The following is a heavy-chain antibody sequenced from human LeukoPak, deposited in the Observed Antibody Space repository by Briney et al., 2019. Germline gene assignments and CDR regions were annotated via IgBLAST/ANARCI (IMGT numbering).Heavy chain of an antibody. J-gene: IGHJ4*02. V-gene: IGHV4-4*07. CDR3: AREVDTAMASHFDY. CDR2: IHTSGST. CDR1: GGSISSYY. Sequence: SETLSLTCTVSGGSISSYYWSWIRQPAGKGLEWLGRIHTSGSTNYNPSLKSRVTMSVDTSKNQFSLKLSSVTAADTAVYYCAREVDTAMASHFDYWGQGTLVTVSS. D-gene: IGHD5-18*01.